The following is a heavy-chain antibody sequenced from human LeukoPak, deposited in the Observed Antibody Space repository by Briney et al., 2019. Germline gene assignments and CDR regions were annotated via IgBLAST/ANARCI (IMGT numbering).Heavy chain of an antibody. CDR2: ISYDGSNK. Sequence: SGGSLRLSCAASGFTFSSYGMHWVRQAPGKGLEWVAVISYDGSNKYYADSVKGRFTISRDNSKNTLYLQMNSLRAEDTAVYYCARGYSGYDYFDYWGQGTLVTVSS. J-gene: IGHJ4*02. CDR1: GFTFSSYG. CDR3: ARGYSGYDYFDY. V-gene: IGHV3-30*03. D-gene: IGHD5-12*01.